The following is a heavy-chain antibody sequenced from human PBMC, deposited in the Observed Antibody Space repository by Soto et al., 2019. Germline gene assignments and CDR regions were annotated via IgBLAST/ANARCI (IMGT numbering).Heavy chain of an antibody. Sequence: LXXSCAASGFTFSSYSMNWVRQAPGKGLEWVSYISSSSSTIYYADSVKGRFTISRDNAKNSLYLQMNSMRDEDTAVYYCAREWNPLNWFDPWGQGTLVTVSS. CDR3: AREWNPLNWFDP. J-gene: IGHJ5*02. CDR2: ISSSSSTI. V-gene: IGHV3-48*02. CDR1: GFTFSSYS. D-gene: IGHD1-1*01.